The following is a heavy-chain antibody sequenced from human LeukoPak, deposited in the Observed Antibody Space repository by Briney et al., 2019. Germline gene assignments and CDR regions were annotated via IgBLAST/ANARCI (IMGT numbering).Heavy chain of an antibody. CDR1: GYSFTKFG. J-gene: IGHJ4*02. D-gene: IGHD4-17*01. CDR3: ARVGSAYGDPLEYDY. Sequence: ASVRVSCNVSGYSFTKFGISWVRQAPGQGLEWMGWISAHSGKTNYAPRLQDRVTMTTDTSTSAAYMELRSLTSDDTAIYYCARVGSAYGDPLEYDYWGQGTLVIASS. V-gene: IGHV1-18*01. CDR2: ISAHSGKT.